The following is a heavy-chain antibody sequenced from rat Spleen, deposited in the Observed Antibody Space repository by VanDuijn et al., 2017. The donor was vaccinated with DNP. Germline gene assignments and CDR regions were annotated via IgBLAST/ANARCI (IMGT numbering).Heavy chain of an antibody. D-gene: IGHD5-1*01. CDR2: IWSSENT. V-gene: IGHV2-1*01. CDR1: GLSLTSNR. J-gene: IGHJ2*01. CDR3: TSGSEY. Sequence: QVQLKESGPGLVQPSQTLSLTCTVSGLSLTSNRVHWVRQPPGKNLEWVGAIWSSENTDYNSGFKSRLSISRDTSKSQVFLKMNSLQIEDTAIYFCTSGSEYWGQGVMVTVSS.